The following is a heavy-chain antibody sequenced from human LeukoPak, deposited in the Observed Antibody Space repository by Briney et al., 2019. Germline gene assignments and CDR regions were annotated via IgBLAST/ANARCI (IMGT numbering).Heavy chain of an antibody. CDR3: AKDLDN. J-gene: IGHJ4*02. CDR1: GFTFSSYG. CDR2: ISSDGSNK. V-gene: IGHV3-30*18. Sequence: GRSLRLSCVASGFTFSSYGMHWVRQAPGKGLEWVAVISSDGSNKYYADSVKGRFTISRDDSKNTLYLQMNSLRAEDTAVYYCAKDLDNWGQGTLVTVSS.